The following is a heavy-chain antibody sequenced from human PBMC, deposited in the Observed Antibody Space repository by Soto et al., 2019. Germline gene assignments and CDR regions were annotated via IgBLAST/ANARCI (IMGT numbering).Heavy chain of an antibody. CDR1: GFSLSTSGVG. Sequence: QITLKESGPTLVKPTQTLTLTCTFSGFSLSTSGVGVGWIRQPPGKALEWLALIYWDDDKRYSPSLKSRLTITKDTSKNQVVLTMTNMDPVDTATYYCAHRGLHYDSSAFDIWGQGTMVTVSS. CDR3: AHRGLHYDSSAFDI. CDR2: IYWDDDK. V-gene: IGHV2-5*02. D-gene: IGHD3-22*01. J-gene: IGHJ3*02.